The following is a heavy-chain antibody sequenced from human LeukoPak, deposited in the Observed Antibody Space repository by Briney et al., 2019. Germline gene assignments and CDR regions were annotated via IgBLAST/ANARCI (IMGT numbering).Heavy chain of an antibody. D-gene: IGHD6-13*01. CDR3: ATTGSSSWFPDY. Sequence: GGSLRLSCAASEFTFSNYGMHWVRQAPGKGLEWVAVISYDGSNKYYADSVKGRFTISRDNSNSKNTLYLQMNSLRAEDTAVYYCATTGSSSWFPDYWGQGTLVTVSS. CDR1: EFTFSNYG. J-gene: IGHJ4*02. CDR2: ISYDGSNK. V-gene: IGHV3-30*03.